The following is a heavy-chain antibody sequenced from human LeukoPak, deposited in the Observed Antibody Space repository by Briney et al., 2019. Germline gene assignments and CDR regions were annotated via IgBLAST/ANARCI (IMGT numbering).Heavy chain of an antibody. CDR3: ARGGRGPDY. CDR2: VNEDGSEE. J-gene: IGHJ4*02. V-gene: IGHV3-7*04. Sequence: GGSLRLSCAASGFTLSGYYMTWVRQAPGKRLEWVANVNEDGSEEHYVDSVKGRFTISRDNAKNSLFLQMNSLRDEDAAVYYCARGGRGPDYWGQGTLVIVSS. CDR1: GFTLSGYY.